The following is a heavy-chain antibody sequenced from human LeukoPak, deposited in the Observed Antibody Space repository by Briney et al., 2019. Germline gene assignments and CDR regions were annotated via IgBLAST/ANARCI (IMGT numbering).Heavy chain of an antibody. J-gene: IGHJ3*02. CDR2: ISSSGSTI. CDR1: GFTFSDYY. V-gene: IGHV3-11*01. Sequence: KPGGSLRLSCAASGFTFSDYYMSWIRQAPGKGLEWVSYISSSGSTIYYADSVKGRFTISRDNAKNSQYLQMNSLRAEDTAVYYCARELNTWQQLSTESAFDIWGQGQWSPSLQ. CDR3: ARELNTWQQLSTESAFDI. D-gene: IGHD6-13*01.